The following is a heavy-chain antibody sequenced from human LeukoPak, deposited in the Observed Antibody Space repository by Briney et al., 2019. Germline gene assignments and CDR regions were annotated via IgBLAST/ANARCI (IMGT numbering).Heavy chain of an antibody. CDR1: GVSISSSSYY. D-gene: IGHD1-14*01. Sequence: SETLSLTCTVSGVSISSSSYYWRWIRQPPGKGLEWIGSIYYSGSTYYHPSLKSRLTISVDTSKNQFSLKLSSVTAADTAVYYCAEVPELGSFDYWGQGTLVSVCS. CDR3: AEVPELGSFDY. V-gene: IGHV4-39*01. J-gene: IGHJ4*02. CDR2: IYYSGST.